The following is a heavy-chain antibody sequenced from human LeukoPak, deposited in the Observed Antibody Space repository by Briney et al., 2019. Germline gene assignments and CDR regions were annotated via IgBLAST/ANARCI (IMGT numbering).Heavy chain of an antibody. V-gene: IGHV4-39*07. Sequence: PESLSLTCTVSGGSISSSSYYWGWIRQPPGKGLEWIGSIYYSGSTYYNPSLKSRVTISVDTSKNQFSLKLSSVTAADTAVYYCARVGSSWYWGDYWGQGTLVTVSS. J-gene: IGHJ4*02. CDR2: IYYSGST. CDR3: ARVGSSWYWGDY. CDR1: GGSISSSSYY. D-gene: IGHD6-13*01.